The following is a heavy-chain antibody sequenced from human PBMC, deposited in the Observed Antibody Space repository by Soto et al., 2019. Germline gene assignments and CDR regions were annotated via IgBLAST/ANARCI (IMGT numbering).Heavy chain of an antibody. CDR3: APGFPYYYGMDV. Sequence: GGSLRLSCTASGFTFEIYSKNWVRQAPGKGLEWVSYISGSSSSINYPGSVKGRFTVSRDNDNNSLFLQMNNLRDEDTATYCCAPGFPYYYGMDVWGQGTTVTVSS. V-gene: IGHV3-48*02. CDR1: GFTFEIYS. CDR2: ISGSSSSI. J-gene: IGHJ6*02.